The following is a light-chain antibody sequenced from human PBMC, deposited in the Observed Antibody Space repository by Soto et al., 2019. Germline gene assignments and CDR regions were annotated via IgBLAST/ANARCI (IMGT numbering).Light chain of an antibody. V-gene: IGKV3-15*01. Sequence: IVMTQSPVTLSVSPGERVTLSCRASETVRTNLAGFQQKPGQTPRLLIFGASTRATGIPTRFTGSGSETEVTLTIDSLQSEDLAVYYCQQYYNWPSYTFGQGTKLEI. CDR2: GAS. CDR1: ETVRTN. CDR3: QQYYNWPSYT. J-gene: IGKJ2*01.